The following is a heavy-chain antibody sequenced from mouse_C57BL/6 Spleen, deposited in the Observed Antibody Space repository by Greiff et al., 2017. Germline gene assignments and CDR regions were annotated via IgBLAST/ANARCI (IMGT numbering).Heavy chain of an antibody. CDR1: GYAFSSSW. CDR3: ARGSDGYYEVFDY. D-gene: IGHD2-3*01. Sequence: QVQLQQSGPELVKPGASVKISCKASGYAFSSSWMNWVKQRPGKGLEWIGRIYPGDGDPNYNGKFKGKATLTADKSSSTAYMQLSSLTSEDSAVYFCARGSDGYYEVFDYWGQGTTLTVSS. CDR2: IYPGDGDP. V-gene: IGHV1-82*01. J-gene: IGHJ2*01.